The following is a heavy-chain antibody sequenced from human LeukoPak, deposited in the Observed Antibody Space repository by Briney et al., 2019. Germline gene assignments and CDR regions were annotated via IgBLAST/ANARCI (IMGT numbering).Heavy chain of an antibody. V-gene: IGHV5-51*01. CDR2: IYPGDSDT. J-gene: IGHJ4*02. D-gene: IGHD3-22*01. CDR3: ARMDDSSGYGFDY. CDR1: GYSFTNYW. Sequence: GESLKISCKVSGYSFTNYWIGWVRQMPGKGLEWMGIIYPGDSDTRYSPSFQGQVTISADKSISTAYLQWSSLKASDTAMYYCARMDDSSGYGFDYWGQGTLVTVSS.